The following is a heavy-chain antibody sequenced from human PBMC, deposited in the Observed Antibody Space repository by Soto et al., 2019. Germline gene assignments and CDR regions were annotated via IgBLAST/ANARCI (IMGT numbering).Heavy chain of an antibody. CDR2: ISDDGSRT. CDR1: GFSFSTFE. CDR3: VKGGWLDF. D-gene: IGHD3-16*01. V-gene: IGHV3-23*01. J-gene: IGHJ5*01. Sequence: EVQLLESGGGLAQPGGSLRLSCAASGFSFSTFEMSWVRQAPGRGLEWVSFISDDGSRTYYADAAKGRFTISRDNSKHTLYLQMNSLTAEDTAVYACVKGGWLDFWGQGTLVTVSS.